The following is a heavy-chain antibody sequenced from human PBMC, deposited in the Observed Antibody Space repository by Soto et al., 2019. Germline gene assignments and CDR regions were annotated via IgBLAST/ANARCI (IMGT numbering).Heavy chain of an antibody. CDR1: GFTFSSYG. CDR2: ISYDGSNK. CDR3: AKFGSDGNSWDY. Sequence: QVQLVESGGGVVQAGRSLRLSCAASGFTFSSYGMHWVRQAPGKGLEWVAVISYDGSNKYYADSVKGRFTISRDNSKNTLYLQMNSLRAEDTAVYYCAKFGSDGNSWDYWGQGTLVTVSS. D-gene: IGHD4-4*01. V-gene: IGHV3-30*18. J-gene: IGHJ4*02.